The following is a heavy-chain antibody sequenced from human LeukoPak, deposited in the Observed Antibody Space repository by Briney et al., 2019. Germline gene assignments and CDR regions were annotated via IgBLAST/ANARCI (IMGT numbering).Heavy chain of an antibody. CDR3: ATQSTTPDY. CDR2: IKQDGSEK. J-gene: IGHJ4*02. V-gene: IGHV3-7*01. Sequence: AGESLKISCAASGFTFSSYWMSWVRQAPGKGLEWVANIKQDGSEKYYVDSVKGRFTISRDNAKNSLYLQMNSLRAEDTAVYYCATQSTTPDYWGQGTLVTVSS. D-gene: IGHD2-2*01. CDR1: GFTFSSYW.